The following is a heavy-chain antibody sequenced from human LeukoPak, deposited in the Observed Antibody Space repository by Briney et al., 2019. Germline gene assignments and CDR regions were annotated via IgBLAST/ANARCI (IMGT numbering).Heavy chain of an antibody. CDR2: ISAYNGNT. CDR1: GYTFTSYG. V-gene: IGHV1-18*04. CDR3: AREFNILTGYYYVGAFDI. J-gene: IGHJ3*02. Sequence: ASVKVSCKASGYTFTSYGISWVRQAPGQGLEWMGWISAYNGNTNYAQKLQGRVTVTTDTSTSTAYMKLRSLRSDDTAVYYCAREFNILTGYYYVGAFDIWAKGQWSPSLQ. D-gene: IGHD3-9*01.